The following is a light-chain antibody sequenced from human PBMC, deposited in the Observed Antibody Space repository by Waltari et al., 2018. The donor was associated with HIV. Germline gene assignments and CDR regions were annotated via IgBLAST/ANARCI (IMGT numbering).Light chain of an antibody. CDR2: NVN. Sequence: QSALTQPASVSGSLGQSITISCTGTSGDVGGYNFVPWYQQHPGKAPKLILYNVNSRPSGVSIRFSGSRSANTASLTISGLQAEDEADYFCCSYTSSGPRYVLFGGGTRLTVL. V-gene: IGLV2-14*03. CDR3: CSYTSSGPRYVL. J-gene: IGLJ2*01. CDR1: SGDVGGYNF.